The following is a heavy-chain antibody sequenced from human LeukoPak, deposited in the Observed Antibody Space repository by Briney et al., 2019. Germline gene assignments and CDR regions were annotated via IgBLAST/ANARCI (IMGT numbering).Heavy chain of an antibody. CDR3: AKKEGNTYFSWYMDV. J-gene: IGHJ6*03. V-gene: IGHV3-23*01. Sequence: GGSLRLSCAASGFTFRSFAMSWVRQAPGKGLEWVSGIIGSGRTTFYADSVKGRFTISRDNSKNTLYLQMNSLRAEDTAIYYCAKKEGNTYFSWYMDVWGKGTTVTVSS. CDR2: IIGSGRTT. CDR1: GFTFRSFA. D-gene: IGHD2/OR15-2a*01.